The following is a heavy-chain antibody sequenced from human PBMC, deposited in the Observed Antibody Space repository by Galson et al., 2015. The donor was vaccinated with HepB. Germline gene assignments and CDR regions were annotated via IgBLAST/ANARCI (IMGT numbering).Heavy chain of an antibody. D-gene: IGHD5-18*01. Sequence: SVKVSCKASGYTFTGYYMHWVRQAPGQGLEWMGWINPNSGGTNYAQKLQGRVTMTRDTSISTAYMELSRLRSDDTAVYYCARPNVAYSYGPHGFDMWGQGTMVTVSS. V-gene: IGHV1-2*02. J-gene: IGHJ3*02. CDR2: INPNSGGT. CDR3: ARPNVAYSYGPHGFDM. CDR1: GYTFTGYY.